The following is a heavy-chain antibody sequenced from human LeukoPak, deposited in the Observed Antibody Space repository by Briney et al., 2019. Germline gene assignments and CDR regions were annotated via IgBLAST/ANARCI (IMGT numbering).Heavy chain of an antibody. Sequence: ASVKVSCKASGYTFTSYYMHWVRQAPGQGLEWMGIINPSGGSTSYAQEFQGRVTMTRDMSTSTVYMELSSLRSEDTAVYYCARVNTAMVRLDYWGQGTLVTVSS. V-gene: IGHV1-46*01. CDR3: ARVNTAMVRLDY. J-gene: IGHJ4*02. D-gene: IGHD5-18*01. CDR2: INPSGGST. CDR1: GYTFTSYY.